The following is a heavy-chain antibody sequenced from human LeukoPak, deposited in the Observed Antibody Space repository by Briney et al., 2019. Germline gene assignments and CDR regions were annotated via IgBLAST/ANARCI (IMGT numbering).Heavy chain of an antibody. V-gene: IGHV1-18*01. Sequence: ASVKVSRKASGGTFSSYAISWVRQAPGQGLEWMGWISAYNGNTNYAQKPQGRVTMTTDTSTSTAYMELRSLRSDDTAVYYCARSKLVPDAFDIWGQGTMVTVSS. CDR2: ISAYNGNT. D-gene: IGHD1-1*01. CDR1: GGTFSSYA. J-gene: IGHJ3*02. CDR3: ARSKLVPDAFDI.